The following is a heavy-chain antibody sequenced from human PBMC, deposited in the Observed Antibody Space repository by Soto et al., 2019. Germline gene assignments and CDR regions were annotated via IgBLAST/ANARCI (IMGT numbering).Heavy chain of an antibody. CDR2: MNPNSGNT. CDR1: GYTFTSYD. Sequence: ASVKVSCKASGYTFTSYDINWVRQATGQGLEWMGWMNPNSGNTGYAQKFQGRVTMTRNTSISTAYMELSSLRSEDTAVYYCVRSYDFWSGPVNDYWGQGTLVTVSS. V-gene: IGHV1-8*01. D-gene: IGHD3-3*01. CDR3: VRSYDFWSGPVNDY. J-gene: IGHJ4*02.